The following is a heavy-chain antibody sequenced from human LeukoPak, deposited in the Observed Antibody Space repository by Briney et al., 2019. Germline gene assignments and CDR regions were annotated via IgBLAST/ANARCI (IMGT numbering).Heavy chain of an antibody. V-gene: IGHV4-34*01. CDR1: GGSFSGYY. J-gene: IGHJ2*01. Sequence: PSETLSLTCAVYGGSFSGYYWSWIRQPPGKGLEWIGEINHSGSTNYNPSLKSRVTIPVDTSKNQFSLKLSSVTAADTAVYYCARGRGAATPSPYWYFDLWGRGTLVTVSS. CDR3: ARGRGAATPSPYWYFDL. D-gene: IGHD2-15*01. CDR2: INHSGST.